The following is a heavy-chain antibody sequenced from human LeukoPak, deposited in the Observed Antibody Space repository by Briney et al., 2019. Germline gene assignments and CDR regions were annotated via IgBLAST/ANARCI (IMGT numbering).Heavy chain of an antibody. Sequence: GGSLRLSCAASGFTFSSYAMHWVRQAPGKGLEWVAVISYDGSNKYYADSVKGRFTISRDNSKNTLYLQMNSLRAEDTAVYYCARANYWGQGTLVTVSS. CDR3: ARANY. V-gene: IGHV3-30-3*01. D-gene: IGHD2-8*01. J-gene: IGHJ4*02. CDR1: GFTFSSYA. CDR2: ISYDGSNK.